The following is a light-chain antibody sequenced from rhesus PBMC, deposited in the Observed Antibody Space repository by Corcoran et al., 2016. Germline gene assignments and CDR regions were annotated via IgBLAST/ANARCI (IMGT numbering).Light chain of an antibody. CDR2: TAS. V-gene: IGKV1-94*01. J-gene: IGKJ2*01. CDR1: QGINKE. Sequence: DIQMTQSPSSLSASVGDRVTVTCRASQGINKELSWYQQKPGKAPTLLIYTASPLHTGVSSRFSGSGHGTDYTPAISSLQPEDVGNYYCLQDYTIPYSFGQGTKVEIK. CDR3: LQDYTIPYS.